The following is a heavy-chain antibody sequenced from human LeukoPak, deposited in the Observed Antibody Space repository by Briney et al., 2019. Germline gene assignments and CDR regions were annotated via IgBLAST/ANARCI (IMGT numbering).Heavy chain of an antibody. V-gene: IGHV1-69*13. J-gene: IGHJ6*02. D-gene: IGHD2/OR15-2a*01. CDR1: GGTFSSYA. CDR3: ARDMGPPFSLDV. Sequence: GASVNVSCKASGGTFSSYAISWVRQAPGQGLEWMGGIIPIFGTANYAQKFQGRVTITADESTSTAYMELSSLRSEDTAVYYCARDMGPPFSLDVWGQGTTVTVSS. CDR2: IIPIFGTA.